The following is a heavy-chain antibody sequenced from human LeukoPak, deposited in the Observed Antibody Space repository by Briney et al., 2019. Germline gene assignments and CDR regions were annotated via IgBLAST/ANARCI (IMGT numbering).Heavy chain of an antibody. Sequence: ASVKVTCKASGYTFTVYSMHWVRQAPGPGFEWMGWINPNDGDTNYAQKFQGRVTMTRDTSISTAHMEVSRLRSDDTAVYYCARANFLYCSSTTCLIDYWGQGTLVTVSS. CDR1: GYTFTVYS. V-gene: IGHV1-2*02. CDR2: INPNDGDT. D-gene: IGHD2-2*01. CDR3: ARANFLYCSSTTCLIDY. J-gene: IGHJ4*02.